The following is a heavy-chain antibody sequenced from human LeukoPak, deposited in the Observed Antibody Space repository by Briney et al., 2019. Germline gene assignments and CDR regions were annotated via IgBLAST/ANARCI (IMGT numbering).Heavy chain of an antibody. J-gene: IGHJ5*02. CDR3: AGTPNWFDP. V-gene: IGHV4-59*01. Sequence: PSEILSLTCSVFGDSISSYYWSWIRQPPGKGLEWIGYIYYSGSTNYNPSLKSRVTISVDTSKNQFSLKLSSVTAADTAVYYCAGTPNWFDPWGQGTLVTVSS. D-gene: IGHD2-15*01. CDR2: IYYSGST. CDR1: GDSISSYY.